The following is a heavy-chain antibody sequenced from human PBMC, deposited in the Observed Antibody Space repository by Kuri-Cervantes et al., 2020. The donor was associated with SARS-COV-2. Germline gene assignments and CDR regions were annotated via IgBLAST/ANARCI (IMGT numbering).Heavy chain of an antibody. CDR1: GGSISSSSYY. V-gene: IGHV4-39*01. CDR3: ARVAESNYFGWYYYYMDV. Sequence: SETLSLTCTVSGGSISSSSYYWGWIRQPPGKGLEWSGKIYYSGTTYYNPSLKSRVTISVGTSKNQFSLRLSSVTAADTAVYYCARVAESNYFGWYYYYMDVWGEGTTVTVSS. D-gene: IGHD4-11*01. J-gene: IGHJ6*03. CDR2: IYYSGTT.